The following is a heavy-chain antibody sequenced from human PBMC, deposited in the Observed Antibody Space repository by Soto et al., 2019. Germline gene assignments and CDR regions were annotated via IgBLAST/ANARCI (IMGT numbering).Heavy chain of an antibody. Sequence: SETLSLTGAVYGGSFSGYYWSWIRQPPGKGLEWIGEINHSGSTNYNPSLKSRVTISVDTSKNQFSLKLSSVTAADTAGYYCARWSMTTVTYYYSGIDVWGQGTTVTVSS. J-gene: IGHJ6*02. D-gene: IGHD4-4*01. CDR2: INHSGST. V-gene: IGHV4-34*01. CDR3: ARWSMTTVTYYYSGIDV. CDR1: GGSFSGYY.